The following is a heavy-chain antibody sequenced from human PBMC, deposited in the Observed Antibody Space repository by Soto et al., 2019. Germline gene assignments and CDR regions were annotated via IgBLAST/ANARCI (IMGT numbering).Heavy chain of an antibody. CDR1: GFTFSSYA. J-gene: IGHJ6*02. D-gene: IGHD5-18*01. CDR2: ISGSGGST. Sequence: GGSLRLSCAASGFTFSSYAMSWVRQAPGKELGWVSAISGSGGSTYYADSVKGRFTISRDNSKNTLYLQMNSLRAEDTAVYYCAKGRRGYSYRYYYGMDVWGQGTTVTVSS. CDR3: AKGRRGYSYRYYYGMDV. V-gene: IGHV3-23*01.